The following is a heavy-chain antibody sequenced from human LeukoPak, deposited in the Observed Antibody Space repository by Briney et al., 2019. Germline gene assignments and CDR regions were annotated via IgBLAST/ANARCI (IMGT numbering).Heavy chain of an antibody. Sequence: SETLSLTCAVSGTSVSSYYWSWIRQPPGKGLEWIGEVNHSGYTNDNRSLKSRVTVSVDTSKNQFSLRLRSVTAADTAVYFCARMTTGHDFWGQGTLVTVSS. V-gene: IGHV4-34*01. D-gene: IGHD4-17*01. CDR2: VNHSGYT. CDR3: ARMTTGHDF. CDR1: GTSVSSYY. J-gene: IGHJ4*02.